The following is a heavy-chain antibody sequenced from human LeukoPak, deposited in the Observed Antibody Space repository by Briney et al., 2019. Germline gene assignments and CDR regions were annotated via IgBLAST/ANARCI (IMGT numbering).Heavy chain of an antibody. CDR2: VFHTGHT. CDR1: AAISSFY. D-gene: IGHD2-15*01. J-gene: IGHJ5*02. V-gene: IGHV4-59*01. CDR3: AGGIFGYPWFDP. Sequence: PSETLSLTCTVSAAISSFYWSWLRQPPGKGLEWIGYVFHTGHTNYNPSLKSRVTMSIDPSKDEFSLEVTSVTAADTAVYYCAGGIFGYPWFDPWGQGTLVTVSS.